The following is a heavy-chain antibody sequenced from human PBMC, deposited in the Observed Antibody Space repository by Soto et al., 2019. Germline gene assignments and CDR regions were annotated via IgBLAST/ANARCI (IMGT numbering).Heavy chain of an antibody. CDR1: SGSICSADYY. Sequence: SETLSLTCTVSSGSICSADYYWSWIRQPPGKGLEWIGYIYYTGSAYYNPSLKSRVTMSVDTSKNQFSLKVTSVTAADTAVYYCASGGSSNWFDPWGQGTLVTAPQ. J-gene: IGHJ5*02. CDR3: ASGGSSNWFDP. V-gene: IGHV4-30-4*01. CDR2: IYYTGSA. D-gene: IGHD1-26*01.